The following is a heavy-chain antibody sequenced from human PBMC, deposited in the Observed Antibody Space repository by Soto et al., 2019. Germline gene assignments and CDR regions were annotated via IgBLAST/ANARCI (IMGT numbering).Heavy chain of an antibody. CDR1: GFSFSSYD. J-gene: IGHJ6*04. D-gene: IGHD3-3*01. Sequence: EEQLVQSGGGLVQPGGSLRLSCAASGFSFSSYDLFWVRQAPGKGLEYVSAVSRNGISTYYANSVKGRFTISRDNSKNIMYLQMGTLRAEDMAVYYCAITYYDFDVWGKGTTVIVSS. CDR3: AITYYDFDV. V-gene: IGHV3-64*01. CDR2: VSRNGIST.